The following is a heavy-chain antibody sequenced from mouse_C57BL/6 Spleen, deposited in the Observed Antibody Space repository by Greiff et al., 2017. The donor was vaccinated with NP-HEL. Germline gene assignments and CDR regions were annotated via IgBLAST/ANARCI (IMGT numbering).Heavy chain of an antibody. CDR2: IYPGNSDT. J-gene: IGHJ3*01. CDR3: TYDCGSTQFAF. D-gene: IGHD1-1*01. Sequence: VQLQQSGTVLARPGASVKMSCKTSGYTFTSYWMHWVKQRPGQGLEWIGAIYPGNSDTSYNQKFKGKAKLTAVTSASTAYMELSSLTNEDSAVLYFTYDCGSTQFAFWGQGTRVTVSA. CDR1: GYTFTSYW. V-gene: IGHV1-5*01.